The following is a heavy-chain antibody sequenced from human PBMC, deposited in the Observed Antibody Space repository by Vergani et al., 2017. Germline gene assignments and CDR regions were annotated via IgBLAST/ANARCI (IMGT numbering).Heavy chain of an antibody. CDR1: GGTFSSYT. D-gene: IGHD4-11*01. CDR3: ACHDYSKSEGYYYYMDV. Sequence: QVQLVQSGAEVKKPGSSVKVSCKASGGTFSSYTISWVRQAPGQGLEWMGRIIPILGIANYAQKFQGRVTITADKSTSTAYMELSSLRSEDTAVYYCACHDYSKSEGYYYYMDVWGKGTTVTVSS. CDR2: IIPILGIA. V-gene: IGHV1-69*02. J-gene: IGHJ6*03.